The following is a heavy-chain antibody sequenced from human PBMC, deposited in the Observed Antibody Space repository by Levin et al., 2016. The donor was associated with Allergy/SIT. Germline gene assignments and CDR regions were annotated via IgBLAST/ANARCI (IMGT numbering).Heavy chain of an antibody. CDR1: GFTFSSFS. CDR3: VRDTYCDGDCYSLWGFES. Sequence: GGSLRLSCAASGFTFSSFSMNWVRQAPGKGLEWVSSSSKTGTKMYYADSVKGRFTISRDNAKNSLYLELSSLRAEDTAVYYCVRDTYCDGDCYSLWGFESWGQGTLVTVSS. J-gene: IGHJ4*02. D-gene: IGHD2-21*01. V-gene: IGHV3-21*01. CDR2: SSKTGTKM.